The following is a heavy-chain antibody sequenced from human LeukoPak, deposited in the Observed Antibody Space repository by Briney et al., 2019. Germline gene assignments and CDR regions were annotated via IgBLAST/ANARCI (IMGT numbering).Heavy chain of an antibody. D-gene: IGHD1-26*01. CDR1: GGSISSGGYY. V-gene: IGHV4-30-2*01. CDR2: IYHSGST. CDR3: ARVSFSGSYPPGAFDI. Sequence: SQTLSLTCTVSGGSISSGGYYWSWIRQPPGKGLEWIGYIYHSGSTYYNPSLKSRVTISVDRSKNQFSLKLSSVTAADTAVYYCARVSFSGSYPPGAFDIWGQGTMVTVSS. J-gene: IGHJ3*02.